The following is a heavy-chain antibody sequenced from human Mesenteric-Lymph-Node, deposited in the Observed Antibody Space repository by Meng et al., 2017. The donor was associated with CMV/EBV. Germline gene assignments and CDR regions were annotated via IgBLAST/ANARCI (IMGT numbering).Heavy chain of an antibody. Sequence: GGSLRLSCAASGFTFSRHTLNWVRQAPGKGLEWVSSTSSTSTYIYYADAVKGRFTISRDNAKNSLYLQMNSLRDEDTAVYYCAREISSSGRYFDHWGQGTLVTVSS. V-gene: IGHV3-21*01. CDR3: AREISSSGRYFDH. CDR2: TSSTSTYI. CDR1: GFTFSRHT. J-gene: IGHJ4*02. D-gene: IGHD6-6*01.